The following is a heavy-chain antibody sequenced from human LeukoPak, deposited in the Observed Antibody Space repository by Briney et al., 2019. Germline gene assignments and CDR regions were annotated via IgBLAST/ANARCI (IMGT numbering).Heavy chain of an antibody. Sequence: GGSLRLSCAASGFPFSSYEMNWVRQAPGKGLEWVSYISSSGSTIYYADSVKGRFTISRDNAKNSLYLQMNSLRAEDTAVYYCARGLTGTTVNYWGQGTLVTVSS. D-gene: IGHD1-1*01. CDR3: ARGLTGTTVNY. J-gene: IGHJ4*02. V-gene: IGHV3-48*03. CDR1: GFPFSSYE. CDR2: ISSSGSTI.